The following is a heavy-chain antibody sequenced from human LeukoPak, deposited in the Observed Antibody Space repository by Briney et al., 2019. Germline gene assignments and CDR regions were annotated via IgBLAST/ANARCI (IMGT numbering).Heavy chain of an antibody. Sequence: GGSLRLCWAAGGFTISRHGMSWVRQAGGKGLEWVASLSIAAVTAYYSDSVQPRFPISRDNSKNTLSLHMSSLTPEDAAVYYCAKSFHWEWRTPLAYWGQGPLAPV. J-gene: IGHJ4*02. V-gene: IGHV3-23*01. CDR2: LSIAAVTA. CDR3: AKSFHWEWRTPLAY. CDR1: GFTISRHG. D-gene: IGHD3-3*01.